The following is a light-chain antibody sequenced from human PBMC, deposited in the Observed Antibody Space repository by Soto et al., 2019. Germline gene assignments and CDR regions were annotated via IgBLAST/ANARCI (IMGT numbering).Light chain of an antibody. CDR2: GAS. Sequence: EIVMTQSPATLSVSPGKRVILSCWASQSVSSNLAWYQQKPGQAPRLLIYGASARATGVPFRFRGSGSGTEFTLTISSLQSEDVAVYYCQQYNSWPLTFGQGTKVEI. J-gene: IGKJ1*01. CDR3: QQYNSWPLT. CDR1: QSVSSN. V-gene: IGKV3-15*01.